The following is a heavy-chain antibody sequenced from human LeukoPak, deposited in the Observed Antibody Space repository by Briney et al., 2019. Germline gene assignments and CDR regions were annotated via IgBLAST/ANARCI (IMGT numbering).Heavy chain of an antibody. CDR1: GGSISSYY. Sequence: SETLSLTCTVSGGSISSYYWNWIRQPPGKGLEWIGYIYNSGSTNYNPSLRSRVTISVDTSKNQFSLNLSSVTAADTAVYYCARGYGGNSGIGFDYWGQGTLVTVSS. J-gene: IGHJ4*02. V-gene: IGHV4-59*08. CDR2: IYNSGST. CDR3: ARGYGGNSGIGFDY. D-gene: IGHD4-23*01.